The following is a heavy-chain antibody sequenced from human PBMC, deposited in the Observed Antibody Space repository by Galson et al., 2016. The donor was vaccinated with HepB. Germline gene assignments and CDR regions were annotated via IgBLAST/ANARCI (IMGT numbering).Heavy chain of an antibody. V-gene: IGHV3-30*18. CDR2: ISSDGSEK. CDR3: AKRHEYCPPVGCSVDY. D-gene: IGHD2/OR15-2a*01. J-gene: IGHJ4*02. Sequence: SLRLSCAASGFTFSSYGMHWVRQAPGKGLEWVAAISSDGSEKFYSDSVKGRFTISRDNSNNMLFLQMDSLRPDDTAVYYCAKRHEYCPPVGCSVDYWGQGTLVSVSS. CDR1: GFTFSSYG.